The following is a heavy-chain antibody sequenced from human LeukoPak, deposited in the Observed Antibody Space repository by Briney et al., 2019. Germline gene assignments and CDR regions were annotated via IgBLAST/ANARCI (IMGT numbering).Heavy chain of an antibody. V-gene: IGHV3-9*01. Sequence: GGSLRLSCAASGFTFDDYAMHWVRHAPGKGLEWVSGISWNSGSIGYADSVKGRFTISRDNAKNSLYLQMKSLRAEDTALYYCAKVPYSNYLYYVDYWGQGTLVTVSS. CDR1: GFTFDDYA. CDR2: ISWNSGSI. J-gene: IGHJ4*02. D-gene: IGHD4-11*01. CDR3: AKVPYSNYLYYVDY.